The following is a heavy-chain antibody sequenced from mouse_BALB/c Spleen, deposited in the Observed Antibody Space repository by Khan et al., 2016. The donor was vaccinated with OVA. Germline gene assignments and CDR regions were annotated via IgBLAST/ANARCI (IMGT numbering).Heavy chain of an antibody. CDR1: GYTFTNYW. J-gene: IGHJ2*01. D-gene: IGHD2-13*01. V-gene: IGHV1-69*02. CDR2: IYPSDSYT. CDR3: TRGDPGNLDY. Sequence: VQLQQPGAELVRPGASVKLSCKTSGYTFTNYWINWVKQRPGQGLEWIGNIYPSDSYTNYNQKFKDKATLTVDKSSRTAYMQLTRPTSEDAAGYYCTRGDPGNLDYWGHGTTLTVSS.